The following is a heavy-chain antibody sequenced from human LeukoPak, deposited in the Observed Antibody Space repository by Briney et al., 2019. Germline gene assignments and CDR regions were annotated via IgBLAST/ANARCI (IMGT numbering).Heavy chain of an antibody. V-gene: IGHV3-23*01. D-gene: IGHD6-19*01. Sequence: PGGSLRLSCVASGLTFSSFGMTWVRQTPGNGLEWVSSISGGGDNTYYADSVKGRSTISRDNSKNTLYLQMNSLRVEDTAIYYCARSGYTSGTGKFDNWGQGTLLTVSS. J-gene: IGHJ4*02. CDR3: ARSGYTSGTGKFDN. CDR1: GLTFSSFG. CDR2: ISGGGDNT.